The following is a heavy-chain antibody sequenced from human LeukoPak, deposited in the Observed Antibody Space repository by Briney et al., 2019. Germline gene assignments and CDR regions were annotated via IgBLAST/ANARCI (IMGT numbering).Heavy chain of an antibody. J-gene: IGHJ4*02. CDR1: GYTFTSYG. D-gene: IGHD7-27*01. V-gene: IGHV1-46*01. Sequence: GASVKVSCKASGYTFTSYGISWVRQAPGQGLEWMGIINPSGGSTSYAQKFQGRVTMTRDTSTSTVYMELSSLRSEDTAVYYCARDRSINWATFGDYWGQGTLVTVSS. CDR3: ARDRSINWATFGDY. CDR2: INPSGGST.